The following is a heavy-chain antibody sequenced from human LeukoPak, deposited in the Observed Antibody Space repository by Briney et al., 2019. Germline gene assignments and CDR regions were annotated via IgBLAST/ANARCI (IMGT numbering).Heavy chain of an antibody. Sequence: PGGSLRLSCAASGFTFSSYAMSWVRQAPGKGLEWASAISGSGGSTYYADSVKGRFTISRDNSKNTLYLQMNSLRAEDTAVYYCAKVGYDFWSGPFAFDIWGQGTMVTVSS. J-gene: IGHJ3*02. CDR1: GFTFSSYA. CDR3: AKVGYDFWSGPFAFDI. CDR2: ISGSGGST. V-gene: IGHV3-23*01. D-gene: IGHD3-3*01.